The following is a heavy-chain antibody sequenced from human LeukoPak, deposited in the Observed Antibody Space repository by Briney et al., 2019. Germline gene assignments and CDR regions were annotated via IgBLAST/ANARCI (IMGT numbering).Heavy chain of an antibody. J-gene: IGHJ3*02. CDR3: ARDTDYYGSGIQGAFDI. V-gene: IGHV3-30*02. Sequence: GGSLRLSCAASGFTFSSYGMHWVRQAPGKGLEWVAFIRYDGSNKYYADSVKGRFTISRDNSKNTLYLQMNSLRAEDTAVYYCARDTDYYGSGIQGAFDIWGQGTMVTVSS. CDR2: IRYDGSNK. CDR1: GFTFSSYG. D-gene: IGHD3-10*01.